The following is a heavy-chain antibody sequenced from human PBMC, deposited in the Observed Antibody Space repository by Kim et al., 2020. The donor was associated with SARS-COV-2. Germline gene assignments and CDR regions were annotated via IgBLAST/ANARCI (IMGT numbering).Heavy chain of an antibody. Sequence: PSVQGHVTISADKSNSTAYLQWSSLKASDTAMYYCARLGPIAAADPNFDYWGQGTLVTVSS. D-gene: IGHD6-13*01. CDR3: ARLGPIAAADPNFDY. V-gene: IGHV5-10-1*01. J-gene: IGHJ4*02.